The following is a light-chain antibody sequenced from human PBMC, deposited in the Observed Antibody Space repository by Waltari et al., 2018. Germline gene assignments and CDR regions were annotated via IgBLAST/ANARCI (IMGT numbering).Light chain of an antibody. CDR3: QQYGTSPYT. CDR1: QNLSSNF. Sequence: IVLTQSPGTLSLSPGDKASPSCKASQNLSSNFLAWYRQRPGQPPGLLIHGAAKRAAGIPDTFSGSGSGTDFTLTISRLEAEDSAVYYCQQYGTSPYTFGQGTKVEIK. V-gene: IGKV3-20*01. J-gene: IGKJ2*01. CDR2: GAA.